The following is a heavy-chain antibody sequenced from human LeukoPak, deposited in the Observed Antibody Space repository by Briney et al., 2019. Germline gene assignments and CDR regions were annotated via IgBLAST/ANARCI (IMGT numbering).Heavy chain of an antibody. CDR1: GGTFSSYS. D-gene: IGHD1-26*01. CDR3: ARASGSYLDAFDI. Sequence: ASVKVSCKASGGTFSSYSISWVRQAPGQGLEWMGRIIPILDIANYAQKLQGRVTITADKSTSTAYMELSSLRSEDTAVYYCARASGSYLDAFDIWGQGTMVTVSS. CDR2: IIPILDIA. V-gene: IGHV1-69*02. J-gene: IGHJ3*02.